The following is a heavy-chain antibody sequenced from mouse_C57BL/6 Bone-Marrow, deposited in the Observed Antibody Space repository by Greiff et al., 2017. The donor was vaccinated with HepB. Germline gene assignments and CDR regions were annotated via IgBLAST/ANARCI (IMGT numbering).Heavy chain of an antibody. CDR2: ISSGGSYT. CDR3: ARHDPLLYYFDY. V-gene: IGHV5-6*01. Sequence: EVQLVESGGDLVKPGGSLKLSCAASGFTFSSYGMSWVRQTPDKRLEWVATISSGGSYTYYPDSVKGRFTISRDNAKNTLYLQMSSLKSEDTAMYYCARHDPLLYYFDYWGKGTTLTVSS. CDR1: GFTFSSYG. D-gene: IGHD2-10*01. J-gene: IGHJ2*01.